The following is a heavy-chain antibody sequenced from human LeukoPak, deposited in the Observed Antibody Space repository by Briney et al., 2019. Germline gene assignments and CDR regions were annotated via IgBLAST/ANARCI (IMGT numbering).Heavy chain of an antibody. CDR1: GGSFSGYY. CDR2: INHSGGT. Sequence: SEALSLTCAVYGGSFSGYYWSWIRQPPGKGLEWIGEINHSGGTNYNPSLKSRVTISVDTSKKQFSLKLSSVTAADTPVYYCVTYYFDSSGPKKNYWGQGTLVTVSS. CDR3: VTYYFDSSGPKKNY. J-gene: IGHJ4*02. D-gene: IGHD3-22*01. V-gene: IGHV4-34*01.